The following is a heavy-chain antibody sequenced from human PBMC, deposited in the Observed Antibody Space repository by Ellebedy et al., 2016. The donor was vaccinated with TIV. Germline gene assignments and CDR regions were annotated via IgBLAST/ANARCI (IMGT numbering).Heavy chain of an antibody. Sequence: SETLSLTCTVSGGSISSSSYYWGWIRQPPGKGLEWIGSIYYSGSTNYNPSLKSRVTISVDTSKNQFSLKLSSVTAADTAVYYCARVGGDLAGFRSYDYWGQGTLVTVSS. J-gene: IGHJ4*02. D-gene: IGHD6-19*01. CDR2: IYYSGST. CDR1: GGSISSSSYY. CDR3: ARVGGDLAGFRSYDY. V-gene: IGHV4-39*07.